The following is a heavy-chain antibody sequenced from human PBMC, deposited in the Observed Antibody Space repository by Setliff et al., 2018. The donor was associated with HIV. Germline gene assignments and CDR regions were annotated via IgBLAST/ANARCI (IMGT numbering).Heavy chain of an antibody. CDR2: IFYSGDT. CDR3: ARALGYCSSTSCYGGIDAFDI. V-gene: IGHV4-31*02. Sequence: SETLSLTCTVSGGTIASGGHYWSWIRQHPGKGLEWIGYIFYSGDTSYNPSLKSRLTLSLDMSKNQFSLKVNSMTAADTAVYYCARALGYCSSTSCYGGIDAFDIWGQGTMVTVSS. CDR1: GGTIASGGHY. J-gene: IGHJ3*02. D-gene: IGHD2-2*01.